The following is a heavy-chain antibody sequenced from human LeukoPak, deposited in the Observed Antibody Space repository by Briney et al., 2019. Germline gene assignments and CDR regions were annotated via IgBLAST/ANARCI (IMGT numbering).Heavy chain of an antibody. CDR1: GFDLNTYE. V-gene: IGHV3-48*03. Sequence: QAGGFLRLSCAASGFDLNTYEMNWVRQAPGKGLEWIADITISGHTKNYADSVKGRFTISRDNAGTSLYLQMNSLRVEDTGVYYCARGDPHADLWGQGTLVTVSS. CDR2: ITISGHTK. J-gene: IGHJ5*02. CDR3: ARGDPHADL.